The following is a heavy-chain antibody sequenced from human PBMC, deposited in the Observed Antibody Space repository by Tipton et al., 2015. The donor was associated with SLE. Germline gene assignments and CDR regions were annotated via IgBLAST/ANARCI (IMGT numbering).Heavy chain of an antibody. V-gene: IGHV4-39*01. Sequence: TLSLTCTVSGVSISGSIYYWDWIRQPPGKGPEWIGRITNSGNTYYTPSFQSRVTMSVDTSKNHFSLKLSSVTAADTAVYYCARHDTNYGRNWFDPWGQGTLVTVSS. D-gene: IGHD2-8*01. J-gene: IGHJ5*02. CDR2: ITNSGNT. CDR1: GVSISGSIYY. CDR3: ARHDTNYGRNWFDP.